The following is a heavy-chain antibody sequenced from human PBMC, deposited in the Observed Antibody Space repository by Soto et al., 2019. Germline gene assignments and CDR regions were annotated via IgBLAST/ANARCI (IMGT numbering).Heavy chain of an antibody. CDR3: AHRILHTVFGLVTATAIYFDF. Sequence: QITLNESGPTVVKPAEPLTLTCTFSGFSLTTSGVGVGWIRQSPGKAPEWLALIYWDDDKRYSASLKSSLTITTDTSKNQVVLTMASVDPADTATYYCAHRILHTVFGLVTATAIYFDFWGQGTPVVVSS. V-gene: IGHV2-5*02. D-gene: IGHD3-3*01. CDR1: GFSLTTSGVG. J-gene: IGHJ4*02. CDR2: IYWDDDK.